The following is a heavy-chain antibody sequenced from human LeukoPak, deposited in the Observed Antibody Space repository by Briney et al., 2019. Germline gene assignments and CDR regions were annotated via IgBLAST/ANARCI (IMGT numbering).Heavy chain of an antibody. V-gene: IGHV4-39*07. Sequence: PSETLSLTCTVSGGSISSSSYYWGWIRQPPGKGLEWIGSIYHSGSTYYNPSLKSRVTISVDTSKNQFSLKLSSVTAADTAVYYCARVRGESTVVTPLENVYYYYYMDVWGKGTTVTVSS. CDR3: ARVRGESTVVTPLENVYYYYYMDV. J-gene: IGHJ6*03. D-gene: IGHD4-23*01. CDR1: GGSISSSSYY. CDR2: IYHSGST.